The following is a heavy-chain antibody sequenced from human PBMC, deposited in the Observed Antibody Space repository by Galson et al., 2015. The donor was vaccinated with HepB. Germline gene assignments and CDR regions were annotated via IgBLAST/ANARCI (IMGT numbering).Heavy chain of an antibody. CDR1: GFTLSIYW. J-gene: IGHJ6*03. V-gene: IGHV3-74*01. CDR3: ARGGVQGSSPYYYYYYMDV. Sequence: SLRLSCAASGFTLSIYWMHWVRQAPGKGLMWVSRINSDGSDTIYADSVKGRFTISRDNAKNSLYLQMNSLRAEGTAVYYCARGGVQGSSPYYYYYYMDVWGKGTTVTVSS. CDR2: INSDGSDT. D-gene: IGHD3-10*01.